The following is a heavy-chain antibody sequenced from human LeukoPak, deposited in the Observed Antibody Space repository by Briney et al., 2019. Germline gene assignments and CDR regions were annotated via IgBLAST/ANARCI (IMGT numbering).Heavy chain of an antibody. CDR1: GGSFSGYY. J-gene: IGHJ5*02. CDR3: ARPLVRQANWFDP. D-gene: IGHD6-13*01. CDR2: INHSGST. V-gene: IGHV4-34*01. Sequence: SETLSLTCAVYGGSFSGYYRSWIRQPPGKGLEWIGEINHSGSTNYNPSLKGRVTISVDTSKNQFSLKLSSVTAADTAVYYCARPLVRQANWFDPWGQGTLVTVSS.